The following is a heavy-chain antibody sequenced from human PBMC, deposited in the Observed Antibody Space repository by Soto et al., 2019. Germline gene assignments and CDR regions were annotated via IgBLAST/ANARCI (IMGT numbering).Heavy chain of an antibody. V-gene: IGHV3-21*01. J-gene: IGHJ4*02. CDR3: ARNPSGDY. D-gene: IGHD3-10*01. CDR1: GFPCGGFS. CDR2: INSRSSSI. Sequence: LRDCSAVAGFPCGGFSITRVRQAPGKGLEWVSSINSRSSSIYYADSVKGRFTISRDNAKNSLYLQMNSLRAEDTAVYYCARNPSGDYWGQGTLVTVSS.